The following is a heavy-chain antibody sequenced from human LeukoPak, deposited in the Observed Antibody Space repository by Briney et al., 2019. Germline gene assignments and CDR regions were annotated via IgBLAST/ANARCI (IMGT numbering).Heavy chain of an antibody. D-gene: IGHD3-3*01. CDR1: GGSFSGYY. CDR3: AVFRFYYYYYMDV. Sequence: SETLSLTCAVYGGSFSGYYWSWIRQPPGKGLEWIGEINHSGSTNYNPSLKSRVTISVDTSKNQFSLKLSSVTAADTAVYYCAVFRFYYYYYMDVWGKGTTVTVSS. J-gene: IGHJ6*03. V-gene: IGHV4-34*01. CDR2: INHSGST.